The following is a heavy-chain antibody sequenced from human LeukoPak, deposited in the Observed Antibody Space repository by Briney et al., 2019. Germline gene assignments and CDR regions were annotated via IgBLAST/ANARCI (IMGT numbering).Heavy chain of an antibody. CDR3: ASLSGGSYAYYGMDV. CDR2: INPSGGST. D-gene: IGHD2-15*01. CDR1: GYTLTELS. J-gene: IGHJ6*02. Sequence: ASVKVSCKVSGYTLTELSMHWVRQAPGQGLEWMGIINPSGGSTSYAQKFQGRVTMTRDTSTSTVYMELSSLRSEDTAVYYCASLSGGSYAYYGMDVWGQGTTVTVSS. V-gene: IGHV1-46*01.